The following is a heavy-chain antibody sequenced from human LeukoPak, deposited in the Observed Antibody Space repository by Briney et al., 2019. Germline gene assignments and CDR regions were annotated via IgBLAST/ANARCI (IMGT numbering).Heavy chain of an antibody. CDR1: GGSFSGYY. D-gene: IGHD3-16*02. CDR3: ARGKGYVWGSYRLGFDY. CDR2: INHSGST. V-gene: IGHV4-34*01. J-gene: IGHJ4*02. Sequence: SETLSLTCAVYGGSFSGYYWSWIRQPPGKGLEWIGEINHSGSTNYNPSLKSRVTISVDTSKNQFSLKLSSVTAADMAVYYCARGKGYVWGSYRLGFDYWGQGTLVTVSS.